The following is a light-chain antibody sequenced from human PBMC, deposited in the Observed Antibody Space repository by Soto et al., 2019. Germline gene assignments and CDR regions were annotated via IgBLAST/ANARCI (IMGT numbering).Light chain of an antibody. J-gene: IGKJ5*01. V-gene: IGKV3-15*01. CDR2: DIS. CDR3: QQYNNWPS. CDR1: ESVSTN. Sequence: EIEMTQSPATLSLAPGERVTLSCRASESVSTNLAWYQQKAGQAPRLLIYDISNRATGVPARFSGSGSETEFTLTIRSLQSEDFAVYFCQQYNNWPSFGQGTRLENK.